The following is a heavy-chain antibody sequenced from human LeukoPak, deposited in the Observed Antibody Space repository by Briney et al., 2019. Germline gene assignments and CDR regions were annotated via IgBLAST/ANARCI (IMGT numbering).Heavy chain of an antibody. CDR1: GFTFSRYA. CDR3: AKARGDNSLVGAYDY. Sequence: GGSLRLSCAASGFTFSRYAVSWVRRAPGKGLEWVSAIIGSGGSTYYADSVKGRFTISRDNSKNTLYLQMNSLRAEDTAVYYCAKARGDNSLVGAYDYWGQGTLVTVSS. J-gene: IGHJ4*02. CDR2: IIGSGGST. V-gene: IGHV3-23*01. D-gene: IGHD1-26*01.